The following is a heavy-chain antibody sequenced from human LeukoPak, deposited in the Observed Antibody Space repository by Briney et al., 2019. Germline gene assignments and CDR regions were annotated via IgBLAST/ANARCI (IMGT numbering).Heavy chain of an antibody. J-gene: IGHJ4*02. Sequence: GGSLRLSCAASGFTFSSYWMNWARQAPGKGLEWVASINHNGNVNYYVDSVKGRFTISRDNSKNTLYLQMKSLRAEDTAVYYCARDRVGATDYFDYWGQGTLVTVSS. CDR3: ARDRVGATDYFDY. CDR2: INHNGNVN. V-gene: IGHV3-7*01. CDR1: GFTFSSYW. D-gene: IGHD1-26*01.